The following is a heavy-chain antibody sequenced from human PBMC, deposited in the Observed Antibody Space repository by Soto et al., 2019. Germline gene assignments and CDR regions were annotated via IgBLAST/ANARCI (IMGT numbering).Heavy chain of an antibody. V-gene: IGHV3-21*01. CDR3: ARTLGGYLRYYYYHYGMDV. Sequence: GGSLRLYFAASGFTFSSYSMNWVRQAPGKGLASVSSISSSSSYIYYADSVKGRFTISRDKAKNSLYLQMNSLRAEDTAVYYCARTLGGYLRYYYYHYGMDVWGQGTTVTVSS. J-gene: IGHJ6*02. D-gene: IGHD3-22*01. CDR2: ISSSSSYI. CDR1: GFTFSSYS.